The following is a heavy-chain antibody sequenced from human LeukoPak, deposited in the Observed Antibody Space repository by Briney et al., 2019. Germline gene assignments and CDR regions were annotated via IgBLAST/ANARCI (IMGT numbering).Heavy chain of an antibody. CDR2: ISLYNGNT. V-gene: IGHV1-18*01. Sequence: ASVKVSCKASGYTFNIYGITWVRHAPGQGLEWMGWISLYNGNTNYAQKFQGRVTLTTDTSTSTAYMELRSLRSDATAVYCCARGPHDSSGYPDAWGRGTLVTVSS. D-gene: IGHD3-22*01. CDR1: GYTFNIYG. CDR3: ARGPHDSSGYPDA. J-gene: IGHJ5*02.